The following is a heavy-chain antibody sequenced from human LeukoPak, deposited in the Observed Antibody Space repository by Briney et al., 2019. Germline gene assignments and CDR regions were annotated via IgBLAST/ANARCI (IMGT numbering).Heavy chain of an antibody. Sequence: ASVKVSCKASGYTFTSYGISWVRHAPGQGLEWMGWINPNSGGTNYAQKFQGRVTMTRDTSISTAYMELSRLRSDDTAVYYCASTPPDPPEGGRRNYYYYYYMDVWGKGTTVTVSS. J-gene: IGHJ6*03. CDR1: GYTFTSYG. D-gene: IGHD1-14*01. CDR3: ASTPPDPPEGGRRNYYYYYYMDV. V-gene: IGHV1-2*02. CDR2: INPNSGGT.